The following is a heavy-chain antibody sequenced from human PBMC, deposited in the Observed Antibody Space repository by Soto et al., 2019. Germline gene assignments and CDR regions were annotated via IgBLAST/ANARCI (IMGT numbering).Heavy chain of an antibody. CDR2: INPNSGGT. CDR1: GYTFTGYY. Sequence: EASVKVSCKASGYTFTGYYMHWVRQAPGQGLEWMGWINPNSGGTNYAQKFQGRVTMTRDTSISTAYMELSRLRSDDTAVYYCARGRLAARINWFDPWGQGTLVTVSS. D-gene: IGHD6-6*01. J-gene: IGHJ5*02. CDR3: ARGRLAARINWFDP. V-gene: IGHV1-2*02.